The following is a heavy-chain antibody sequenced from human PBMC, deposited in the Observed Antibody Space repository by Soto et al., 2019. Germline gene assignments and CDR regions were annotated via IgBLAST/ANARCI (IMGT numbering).Heavy chain of an antibody. J-gene: IGHJ5*02. V-gene: IGHV4-39*01. D-gene: IGHD3-3*01. CDR2: IAYTGST. Sequence: PSQTMPLPCTVSGGYISNRSHYWSRISQRLGKGMEWIGYIAYTGSTFYNPSLQSRVTISVDMTKNQFSLKLSSVTAADTAVYFCARQVDFDCWSGYHIRGWLDTWGQGTPVTVSS. CDR3: ARQVDFDCWSGYHIRGWLDT. CDR1: GGYISNRSHY.